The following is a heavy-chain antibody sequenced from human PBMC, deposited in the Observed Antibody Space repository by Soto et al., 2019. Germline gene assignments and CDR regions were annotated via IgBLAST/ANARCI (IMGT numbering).Heavy chain of an antibody. CDR3: AGGQYSSSSGIDY. V-gene: IGHV4-34*01. CDR1: GGSFSGYY. J-gene: IGHJ4*02. CDR2: INHSGST. Sequence: SETLSLTCAVYGGSFSGYYWSWIRQPPGKGLEWIGEINHSGSTNYNPSLKSRVTISVDTSKNQFSLKLSSVTAADTAVYYCAGGQYSSSSGIDYWGQGTLVTVSS. D-gene: IGHD6-6*01.